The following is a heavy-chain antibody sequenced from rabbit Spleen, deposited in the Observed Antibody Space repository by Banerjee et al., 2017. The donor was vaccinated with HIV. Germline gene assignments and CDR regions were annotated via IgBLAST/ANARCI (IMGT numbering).Heavy chain of an antibody. D-gene: IGHD1-1*01. V-gene: IGHV1S40*01. Sequence: QSLEESGGGLVKPGASLTLTCTASGFSFTSDYDMCWVRQAPGKGLEWIACSYAGSSGSTYSAIWAKGRFTISKTSSTTVTLQMTSLTAADTATFFCARGNGGSSGPYNGMDLWGQWTLVTVS. CDR2: SYAGSSGST. J-gene: IGHJ6*01. CDR1: GFSFTSDYD. CDR3: ARGNGGSSGPYNGMDL.